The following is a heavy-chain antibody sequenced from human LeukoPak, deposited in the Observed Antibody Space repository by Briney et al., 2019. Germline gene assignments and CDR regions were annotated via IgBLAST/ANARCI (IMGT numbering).Heavy chain of an antibody. J-gene: IGHJ3*02. CDR1: GFTFSSYA. D-gene: IGHD3-3*01. V-gene: IGHV3-23*01. CDR2: ISGSGGST. CDR3: AKVARVRITIIGVVTFDAFDI. Sequence: PGGSLRLSCAASGFTFSSYAMSWVRQAPGKGLEWVSAISGSGGSTYYADSVKGRFTISRDKSKNSLYLQMNSLRAEDTGVYYCAKVARVRITIIGVVTFDAFDIWGQGTMVTVSS.